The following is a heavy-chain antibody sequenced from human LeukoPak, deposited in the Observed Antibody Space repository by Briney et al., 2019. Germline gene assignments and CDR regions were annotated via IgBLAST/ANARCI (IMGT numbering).Heavy chain of an antibody. J-gene: IGHJ6*03. CDR1: GYTFTSYG. Sequence: ASVKVSCKASGYTFTSYGISWVRQAPGQGLEWMGWISAYNGNTNYAQKLQGRVTMTTDTSASTAYMELRSLRSDDTAVYYCARDGAVAGPNRLYYYYYMDVWGKGTTVTVSS. D-gene: IGHD6-19*01. CDR2: ISAYNGNT. CDR3: ARDGAVAGPNRLYYYYYMDV. V-gene: IGHV1-18*01.